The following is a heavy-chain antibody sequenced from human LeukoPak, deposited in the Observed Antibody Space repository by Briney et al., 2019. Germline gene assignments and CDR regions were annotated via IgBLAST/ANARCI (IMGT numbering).Heavy chain of an antibody. J-gene: IGHJ4*02. CDR3: ARSHFGILTGYYTSYYFDY. CDR2: INHSGST. CDR1: GVSFSGYY. D-gene: IGHD3-9*01. V-gene: IGHV4-34*01. Sequence: SETLSLTCAVYGVSFSGYYWNWIRQPPGKGLEWIGEINHSGSTNYNPSLKSRVTISVDTSKNQFSLKLSSVTAADTAVYYCARSHFGILTGYYTSYYFDYWGQGTLVTVSS.